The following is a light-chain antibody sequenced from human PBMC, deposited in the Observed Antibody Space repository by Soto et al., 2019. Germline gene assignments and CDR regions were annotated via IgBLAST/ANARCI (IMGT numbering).Light chain of an antibody. V-gene: IGKV3-20*01. Sequence: EIVLTQSPGTLSLSPGERATLSCRASQSVSSSYLAWYQQKPGQAPRLLISGAFTRATGIPDRFSGSGSGTDVTPSTSRREPEDCAIDCGQQDGRSRQQEGTPPRLTVGGGTKVEIK. CDR1: QSVSSSY. CDR3: QQDGRSRQQEGTPPRLT. CDR2: GAF. J-gene: IGKJ4*02.